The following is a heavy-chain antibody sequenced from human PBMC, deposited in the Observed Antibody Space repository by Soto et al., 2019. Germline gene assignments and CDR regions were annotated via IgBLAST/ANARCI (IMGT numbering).Heavy chain of an antibody. CDR3: ARARGARSGSGLIDP. J-gene: IGHJ5*02. D-gene: IGHD6-19*01. CDR1: GFTFSSYS. CDR2: ISSSSSYI. Sequence: PGGSLRLSCAASGFTFSSYSMNWVRQAPGKGLEWVSSISSSSSYIYYADSVKGRFTISRDNAKNPLYLQMNSLRAEDTAVYYCARARGARSGSGLIDPWGQGTLVTVSS. V-gene: IGHV3-21*01.